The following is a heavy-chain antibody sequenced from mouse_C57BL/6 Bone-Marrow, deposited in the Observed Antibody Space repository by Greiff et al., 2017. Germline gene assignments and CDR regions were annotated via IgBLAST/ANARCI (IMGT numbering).Heavy chain of an antibody. J-gene: IGHJ2*01. CDR2: INPSSGYT. D-gene: IGHD2-1*01. Sequence: VQLKESGAELARPGASVKMSCKASGYTFTSYTMHWVKQRPGQGLEWIGYINPSSGYTKYNQKFKDKATLTADKSSSTAYMQLSSLTSEDSAVYYCARSEIYYGNYNFDYWGQGTTLTVSS. V-gene: IGHV1-4*01. CDR1: GYTFTSYT. CDR3: ARSEIYYGNYNFDY.